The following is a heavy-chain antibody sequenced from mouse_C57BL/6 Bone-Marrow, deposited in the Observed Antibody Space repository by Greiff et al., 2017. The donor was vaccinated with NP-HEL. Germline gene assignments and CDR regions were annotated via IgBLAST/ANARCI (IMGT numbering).Heavy chain of an antibody. J-gene: IGHJ1*03. CDR1: GFNIKDDY. V-gene: IGHV14-4*01. D-gene: IGHD1-1*01. CDR3: TLSNYCGSSYWYFDV. Sequence: EVQLQQSGAELVRPGASVKLSCTASGFNIKDDYMHWVKQRPEQGLEWIGWIDPENGDTEYASKFQGKATITADTSSNTAYMQLSSLTSEDTDVYYCTLSNYCGSSYWYFDVWGTGTTVTVSS. CDR2: IDPENGDT.